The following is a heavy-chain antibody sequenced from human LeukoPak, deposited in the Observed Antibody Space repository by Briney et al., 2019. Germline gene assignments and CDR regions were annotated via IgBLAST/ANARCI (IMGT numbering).Heavy chain of an antibody. J-gene: IGHJ4*02. CDR3: ARDFGSSGWVSFDY. CDR2: ISWNSGSI. D-gene: IGHD6-19*01. V-gene: IGHV3-9*01. CDR1: GFTFDDYA. Sequence: GGSLRLSCAASGFTFDDYAMHWVRQAPGKGLEWVSGISWNSGSIGYADSVKGRFTISRDNAKSSLYLQMNSLRAEDTALYYCARDFGSSGWVSFDYWGQGTLVTVSS.